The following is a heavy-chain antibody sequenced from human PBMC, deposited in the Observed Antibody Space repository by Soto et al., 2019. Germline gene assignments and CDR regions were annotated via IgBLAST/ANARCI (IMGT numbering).Heavy chain of an antibody. CDR3: AKDLGYGSSWRYALDM. V-gene: IGHV3-23*01. J-gene: IGHJ3*02. CDR2: ISGSDGIT. Sequence: EVQLLESGGGLVQPGGSLRLSCAASGFTFSSYAMSWVRQAPGQGLEWVSGISGSDGITHYADSVKGRFTISRDNSRNTLHLQMISLRAEDTGVYYCAKDLGYGSSWRYALDMWGQGTLVTVSS. D-gene: IGHD6-13*01. CDR1: GFTFSSYA.